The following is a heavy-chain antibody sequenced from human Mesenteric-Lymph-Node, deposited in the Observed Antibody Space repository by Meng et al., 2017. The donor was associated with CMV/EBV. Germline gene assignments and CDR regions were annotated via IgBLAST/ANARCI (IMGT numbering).Heavy chain of an antibody. Sequence: GESLKISCAASGFTVSSNYMSWVRQAPGKGLEWVSVIYSGGSTYYADSVKGRFTISRDNSKNTLYLQMNSLRAEDTAVYYCARRDYYYFDMDVWGQGTTVTVSS. V-gene: IGHV3-53*01. CDR1: GFTVSSNY. J-gene: IGHJ6*02. CDR2: IYSGGST. CDR3: ARRDYYYFDMDV.